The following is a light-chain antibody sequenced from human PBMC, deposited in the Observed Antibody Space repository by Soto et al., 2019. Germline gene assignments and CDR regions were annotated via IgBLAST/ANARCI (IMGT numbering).Light chain of an antibody. CDR1: QSVTRSN. Sequence: EIVLTQSPGTLSLSPGERASLSCRASQSVTRSNLAWYQQKPGQAPRLLIYGASSRATGIPDRFRGSGSGTDFTLTISRLEPEDFAVYYCQQYGSSPFTFGPGTKVDIK. CDR3: QQYGSSPFT. V-gene: IGKV3-20*01. J-gene: IGKJ3*01. CDR2: GAS.